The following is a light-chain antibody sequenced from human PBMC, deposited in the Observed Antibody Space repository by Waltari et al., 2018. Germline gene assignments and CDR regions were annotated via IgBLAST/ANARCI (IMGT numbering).Light chain of an antibody. V-gene: IGKV3-15*01. Sequence: ETVMTQSPATLSVSPGERASLYCGASRSVDTYVAWYQQKVGQSPRLINYNAATRASGFPARFSGSGSGTSFTLIIHDLQTDDSALYFCQQYGTWPPDTFGQGTKVEIK. CDR2: NAA. CDR3: QQYGTWPPDT. J-gene: IGKJ2*01. CDR1: RSVDTY.